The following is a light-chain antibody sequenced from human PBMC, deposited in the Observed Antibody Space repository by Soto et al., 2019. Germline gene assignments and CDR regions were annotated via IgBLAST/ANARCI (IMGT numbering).Light chain of an antibody. V-gene: IGLV2-11*01. CDR2: DVT. CDR3: CSYAGISTRYV. Sequence: QSVLTQPRSMSGSPGQSLTISCTGTSSDVGGYDYVSWYQHHPGTVPKLLIYDVTNRPSGVPHRFSGSKSGNTASLTISGLQAEDEADYYCCSYAGISTRYVFGTGTQLTVL. CDR1: SSDVGGYDY. J-gene: IGLJ1*01.